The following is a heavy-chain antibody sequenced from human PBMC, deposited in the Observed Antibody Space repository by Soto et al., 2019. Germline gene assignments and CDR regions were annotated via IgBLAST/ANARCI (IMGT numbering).Heavy chain of an antibody. CDR3: ARVKGSGYHNWFDP. J-gene: IGHJ5*02. V-gene: IGHV1-18*01. CDR2: ISAYNGNT. Sequence: ASVKVSCKASGYTFSNFAMHWVRQAPGQGLEWMGWISAYNGNTNYAQKLQGRVTMTTDTSTSTAYMELRSLRSDDTAVYYCARVKGSGYHNWFDPWGQGTLVTVS. CDR1: GYTFSNFA. D-gene: IGHD3-22*01.